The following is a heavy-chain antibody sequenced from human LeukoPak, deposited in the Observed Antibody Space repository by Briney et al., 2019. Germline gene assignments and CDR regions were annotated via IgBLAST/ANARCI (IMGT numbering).Heavy chain of an antibody. D-gene: IGHD3-22*01. CDR3: ARAQDYYDSIGFDY. Sequence: GRSLRLSCAASGFTFSSYAMHWVRQAPGKGLEWVAVISYDGSNEYYADSVKGRFTISRDNSKNTLYLQMNSLRAEDTAVYYCARAQDYYDSIGFDYWGQGTLVTVSS. CDR2: ISYDGSNE. J-gene: IGHJ4*02. V-gene: IGHV3-30*04. CDR1: GFTFSSYA.